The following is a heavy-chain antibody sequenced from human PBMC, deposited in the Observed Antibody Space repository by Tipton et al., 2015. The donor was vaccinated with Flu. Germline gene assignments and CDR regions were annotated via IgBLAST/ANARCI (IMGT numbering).Heavy chain of an antibody. D-gene: IGHD2/OR15-2a*01. CDR1: GGTFSSYA. Sequence: QSGAEVKKPGSSVKVSCKASGGTFSSYAISWVRQAPGQGLEWMGGIIPIFGTANYAQKFQGRVTITADESTSTAYMELSSLRSEDTAVYYCASQRQFPTSYYYYMDVWGKGTTVTVSS. CDR3: ASQRQFPTSYYYYMDV. V-gene: IGHV1-69*01. CDR2: IIPIFGTA. J-gene: IGHJ6*03.